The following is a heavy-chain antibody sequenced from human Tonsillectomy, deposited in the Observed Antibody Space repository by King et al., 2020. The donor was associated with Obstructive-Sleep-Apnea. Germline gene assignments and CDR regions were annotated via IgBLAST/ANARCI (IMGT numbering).Heavy chain of an antibody. V-gene: IGHV3-30*04. D-gene: IGHD1-14*01. Sequence: VQLVESGGGVVQPGRSLRLSYAASKFTFSDYAMHWVRQAPGRGLEWVAIISYRGTDKFYGDSVKGRFTISRDNSKNTLYLQLNSLTPEDTAVYYCARDGTDRTLRLDYWGQGTLVTVSS. CDR2: ISYRGTDK. J-gene: IGHJ4*02. CDR1: KFTFSDYA. CDR3: ARDGTDRTLRLDY.